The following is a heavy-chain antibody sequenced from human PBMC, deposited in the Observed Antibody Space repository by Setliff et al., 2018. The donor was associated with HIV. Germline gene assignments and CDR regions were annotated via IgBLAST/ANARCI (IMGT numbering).Heavy chain of an antibody. D-gene: IGHD5-18*01. CDR1: GFTFSSYS. Sequence: PGGSLRLSCAASGFTFSSYSMNWVRQAPGKGLEWVSYISSSSSTIYYADSVKGRFTISRDNSKNTVFLQMNSLRGEDTAVYYCAALKGYSYGRGCFDPWGQGTLVTVSS. J-gene: IGHJ5*02. V-gene: IGHV3-48*01. CDR3: AALKGYSYGRGCFDP. CDR2: ISSSSSTI.